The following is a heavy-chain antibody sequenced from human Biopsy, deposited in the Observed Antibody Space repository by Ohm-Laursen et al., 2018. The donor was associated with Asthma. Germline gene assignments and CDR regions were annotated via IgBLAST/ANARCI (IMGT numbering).Heavy chain of an antibody. CDR3: ARDRAMISET. J-gene: IGHJ5*02. Sequence: TLSLTCTVSGGSISSDDYYWSWIRQAPVKGLEWIAYIYSSGDTYYSPSLKSRVSISLDTSKNQFSLRLTSVTAADTAVYYCARDRAMISETWGQGTLVTVSS. D-gene: IGHD3-22*01. CDR2: IYSSGDT. V-gene: IGHV4-30-4*01. CDR1: GGSISSDDYY.